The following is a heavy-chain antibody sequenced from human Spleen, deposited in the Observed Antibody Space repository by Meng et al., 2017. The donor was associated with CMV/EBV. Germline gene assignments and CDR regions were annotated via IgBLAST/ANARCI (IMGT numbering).Heavy chain of an antibody. Sequence: ASVKVSCKASGYTFTGYYIHWLRQAPGQGLEWMGWINPNSGDTSFAQKFQGRVTMTRDTSISTAYMELSRLRSDDTAVYYCASESSSDDYWGQGTLVTVSS. J-gene: IGHJ4*02. CDR3: ASESSSDDY. CDR1: GYTFTGYY. V-gene: IGHV1-2*02. D-gene: IGHD6-6*01. CDR2: INPNSGDT.